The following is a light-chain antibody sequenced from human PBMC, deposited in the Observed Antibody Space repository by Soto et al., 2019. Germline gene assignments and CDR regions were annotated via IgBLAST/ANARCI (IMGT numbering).Light chain of an antibody. V-gene: IGLV1-40*01. Sequence: QSVLTQPPSVSGAPGQRVTISCTGSSSNIGAPYDVHWYQQLPGTAPKLLIYTNNNRPSGVPDRFSASKSGTSASLAITGLRADDEADYYCQSFDSSLGGDVVFGGGTKLTVL. CDR2: TNN. CDR3: QSFDSSLGGDVV. CDR1: SSNIGAPYD. J-gene: IGLJ2*01.